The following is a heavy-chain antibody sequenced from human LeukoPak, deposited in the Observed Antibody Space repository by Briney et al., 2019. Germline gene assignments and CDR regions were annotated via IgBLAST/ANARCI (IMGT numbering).Heavy chain of an antibody. CDR1: GGSISSHY. J-gene: IGHJ6*03. CDR3: ARAAMGYDHYYNMDV. D-gene: IGHD3-3*01. V-gene: IGHV4-59*11. Sequence: PSETLSLTCTVSGGSISSHYGSWIRQPPGKGLEWIGYIYYSGSTNYNPSLKSRVTISVDTSKNQFSLKLSSVTAADTAVYYCARAAMGYDHYYNMDVWGKGTPVTVSS. CDR2: IYYSGST.